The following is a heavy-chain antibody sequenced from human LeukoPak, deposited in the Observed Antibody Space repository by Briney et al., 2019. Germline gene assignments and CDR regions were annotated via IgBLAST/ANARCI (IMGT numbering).Heavy chain of an antibody. CDR1: GYTFNSHP. J-gene: IGHJ5*02. CDR2: INADNGNT. D-gene: IGHD4-17*01. V-gene: IGHV1-3*01. CDR3: ARGLYGEWVGTNWFDP. Sequence: ASVKVSCKASGYTFNSHPMHWVRQAPGQRLEWMGWINADNGNTRYSQKLQGRVTITRDTSANTAYMELSGLRSEDTAVYYGARGLYGEWVGTNWFDPWGQGTLVTVSS.